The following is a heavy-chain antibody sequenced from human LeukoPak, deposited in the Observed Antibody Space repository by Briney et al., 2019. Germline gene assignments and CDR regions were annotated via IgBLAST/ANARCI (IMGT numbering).Heavy chain of an antibody. V-gene: IGHV1-8*01. CDR1: GYTFTSYD. J-gene: IGHJ5*02. CDR2: MNPNSGNT. CDR3: ARYYYGSGSPFNWFDP. D-gene: IGHD3-10*01. Sequence: ASVKVSCKASGYTFTSYDINWVRQATGQGLEWMGWMNPNSGNTGYAQKFQGRVTMTRNTSISTAYMELSSLRSEDTAVYYCARYYYGSGSPFNWFDPWGQGTLVTVSS.